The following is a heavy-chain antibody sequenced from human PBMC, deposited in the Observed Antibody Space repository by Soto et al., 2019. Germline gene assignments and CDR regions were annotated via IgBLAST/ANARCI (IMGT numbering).Heavy chain of an antibody. D-gene: IGHD6-6*01. J-gene: IGHJ4*02. CDR2: IYYTGST. CDR1: GGSFNSDTFY. Sequence: PSETLSLTCTVSGGSFNSDTFYWSWIRQPLGRGLEWIGYIYYTGSTNYNPSLKSRVTISIDTTRNQFSLKLTSVTAADTAVYYCAREFSNSPEAFDSWGQGSLVTVSS. V-gene: IGHV4-61*01. CDR3: AREFSNSPEAFDS.